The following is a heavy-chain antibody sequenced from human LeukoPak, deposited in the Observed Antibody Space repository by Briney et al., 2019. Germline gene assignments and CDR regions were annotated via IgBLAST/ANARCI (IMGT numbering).Heavy chain of an antibody. V-gene: IGHV3-66*01. D-gene: IGHD1-26*01. Sequence: PGGSLRLSCAASGFTVSSNYMSWVRQAPGKGLEWVSVIYSGGSTYYADAVKGRFTISRDNSKNTLYLQMNSLRAEDTAVYYCARGHKYSGSLDWGQGTLVTVSS. CDR1: GFTVSSNY. CDR2: IYSGGST. J-gene: IGHJ4*02. CDR3: ARGHKYSGSLD.